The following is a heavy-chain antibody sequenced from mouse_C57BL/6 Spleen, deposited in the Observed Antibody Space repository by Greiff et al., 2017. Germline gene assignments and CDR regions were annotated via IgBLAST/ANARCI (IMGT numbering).Heavy chain of an antibody. CDR2: IYPRDGST. V-gene: IGHV1-78*01. CDR3: SSRIIYYGIPGYFDV. D-gene: IGHD2-1*01. J-gene: IGHJ1*03. Sequence: VKLMESDAELVKPGASVKISCKVSGYTFTDHTIHWMKQRPEQGLEWIGEIYPRDGSTKYNEKFKGKATLTADKSSSTAYMQLNSLTSEDSAVYFCSSRIIYYGIPGYFDVWGKGTTVTVSS. CDR1: GYTFTDHT.